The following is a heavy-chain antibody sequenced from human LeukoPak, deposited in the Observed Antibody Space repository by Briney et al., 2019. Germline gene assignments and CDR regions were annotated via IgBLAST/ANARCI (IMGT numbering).Heavy chain of an antibody. CDR1: GYTFTNYG. Sequence: GASVKVSCRASGYTFTNYGITWVRQAPGQGLEWMGWISGHQGNTKYPQNFQRRVTMTIDTPTSTAYMDLRHPSSDDPAIYFCARSDLATITAGPFEYWGQGTLVAVSS. CDR3: ARSDLATITAGPFEY. D-gene: IGHD5-12*01. CDR2: ISGHQGNT. J-gene: IGHJ4*02. V-gene: IGHV1-18*01.